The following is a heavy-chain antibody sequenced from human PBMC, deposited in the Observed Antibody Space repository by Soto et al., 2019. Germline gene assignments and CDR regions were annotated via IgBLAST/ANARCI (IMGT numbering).Heavy chain of an antibody. J-gene: IGHJ6*03. CDR2: IFSSGST. CDR3: ARYGGWTVKRRNNYYFYMDV. V-gene: IGHV4-31*11. CDR1: VGSISSGEDY. Sequence: QVQLQESGPGLVKPSETLSLTCAVSVGSISSGEDYWSRIRQRPGQGLEWSGYIFSSGSTFYNPSNKSRVSISRDTTHKYFSMRLSAVTAADTAIYYWARYGGWTVKRRNNYYFYMDVWGKGKTVTVSS. D-gene: IGHD4-4*01.